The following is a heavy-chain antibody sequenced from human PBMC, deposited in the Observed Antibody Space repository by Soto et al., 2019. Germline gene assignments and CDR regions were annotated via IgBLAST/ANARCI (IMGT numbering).Heavy chain of an antibody. CDR2: ISYDGSNK. CDR1: GFTFSNYA. V-gene: IGHV3-30-3*01. Sequence: QVQLVESGGGVVQPGRSLRLSCAASGFTFSNYAMHWDRQAPGKGLEWVAVISYDGSNKYYADSVKGRFTISRDNSKNTLYLQMNSRRAEDTAMYYCARVRAIEIAVRPVDYWGQGTLVTVSS. D-gene: IGHD2-2*02. CDR3: ARVRAIEIAVRPVDY. J-gene: IGHJ4*02.